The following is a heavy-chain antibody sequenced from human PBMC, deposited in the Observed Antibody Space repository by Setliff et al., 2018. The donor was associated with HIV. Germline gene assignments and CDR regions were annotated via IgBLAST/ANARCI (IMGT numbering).Heavy chain of an antibody. J-gene: IGHJ3*02. V-gene: IGHV4-39*07. Sequence: SETLSLTCTVSGGSISSDTYYWGWIRQPPGKGLEWIGSVYYSGSTNYNPSLKSRVTISVDTSKNQFSLRLSSVTATDTAVYFCARDVSDSWGQGTMVTVSS. CDR3: ARDVSDS. CDR2: VYYSGST. CDR1: GGSISSDTYY.